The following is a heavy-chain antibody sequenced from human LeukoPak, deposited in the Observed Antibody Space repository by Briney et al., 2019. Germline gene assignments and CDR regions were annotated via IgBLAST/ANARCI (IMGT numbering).Heavy chain of an antibody. CDR2: IYYSGST. Sequence: SETLSLTCTVSGGSISSYYWSWIRQPPGKGLEWIGYIYYSGSTNYNPSLKSRVTISVDTSKNQFSLKLSSVTAADTAVYYCAREDPVDTAMAIDYWGQGTLVTVSS. CDR1: GGSISSYY. D-gene: IGHD5-18*01. V-gene: IGHV4-59*01. J-gene: IGHJ4*02. CDR3: AREDPVDTAMAIDY.